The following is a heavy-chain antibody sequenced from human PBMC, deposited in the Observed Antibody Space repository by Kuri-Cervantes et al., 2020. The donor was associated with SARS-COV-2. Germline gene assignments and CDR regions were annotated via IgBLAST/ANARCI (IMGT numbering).Heavy chain of an antibody. CDR2: ISGSGGST. CDR3: AKDLGRPNWFDP. Sequence: GESLKISCAASGFTFSSYAMSWVRQAPGKGLEWGSAISGSGGSTYYADSVKGRFTISRDNSKNTLYLQMNSLRAEDTAVYYCAKDLGRPNWFDPWGQGTLVTVSS. J-gene: IGHJ5*02. V-gene: IGHV3-23*01. CDR1: GFTFSSYA.